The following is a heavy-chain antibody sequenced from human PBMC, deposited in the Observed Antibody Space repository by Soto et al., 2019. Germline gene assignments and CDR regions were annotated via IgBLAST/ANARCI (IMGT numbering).Heavy chain of an antibody. CDR3: ARGARTIFGVVIVHWFDP. Sequence: GASVKVSCKASGYTFTSYDINWVRQATGQGLEWMGWMNPNSGNTGYAQKFQGRVTMTRNTSISTAYMELSSLRSEDTAVYYCARGARTIFGVVIVHWFDPWGQGTLVTVSS. J-gene: IGHJ5*02. V-gene: IGHV1-8*01. CDR1: GYTFTSYD. D-gene: IGHD3-3*01. CDR2: MNPNSGNT.